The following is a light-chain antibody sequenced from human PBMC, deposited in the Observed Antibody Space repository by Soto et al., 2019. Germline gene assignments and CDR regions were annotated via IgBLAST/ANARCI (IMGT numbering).Light chain of an antibody. CDR3: QQSYSTPLT. Sequence: DIQMTQSPSSLSASVGDRVTITCRASQSISSYVNWYQQKPGKAPKLLIYEASRFQSGVPSRFSGSGSGTDFTLTISSLQPEDFATYYCQQSYSTPLTFGGGTKGE. V-gene: IGKV1-39*01. J-gene: IGKJ4*01. CDR1: QSISSY. CDR2: EAS.